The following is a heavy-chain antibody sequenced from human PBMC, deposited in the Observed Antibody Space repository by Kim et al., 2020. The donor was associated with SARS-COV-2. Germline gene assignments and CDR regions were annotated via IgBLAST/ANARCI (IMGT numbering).Heavy chain of an antibody. D-gene: IGHD7-27*01. J-gene: IGHJ4*02. Sequence: GGSLRLSCAASGFTFSSYALHWVRQAPGKGLEWVGVISYDGGIHYYTDSVEGRFTISRDNSKNTVFLQMNSLRSEDTAVYYCARDKTGDSNFFDFWGQGTRVTVSS. CDR1: GFTFSSYA. V-gene: IGHV3-30*04. CDR3: ARDKTGDSNFFDF. CDR2: ISYDGGIH.